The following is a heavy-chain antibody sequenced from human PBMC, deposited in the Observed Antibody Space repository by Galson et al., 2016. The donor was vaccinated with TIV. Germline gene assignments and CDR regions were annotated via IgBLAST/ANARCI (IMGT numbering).Heavy chain of an antibody. J-gene: IGHJ4*02. CDR3: ARGRHMDD. CDR2: INPQSGDT. V-gene: IGHV1-2*02. CDR1: GYTFTDYY. Sequence: SVKVSCKASGYTFTDYYIHWVRQAPGQGLEWMGWINPQSGDTKYAQKFEGRVTMTRDTSISTVFMELSSLIYDDTAVFYCARGRHMDDWGQGTLVTVSS.